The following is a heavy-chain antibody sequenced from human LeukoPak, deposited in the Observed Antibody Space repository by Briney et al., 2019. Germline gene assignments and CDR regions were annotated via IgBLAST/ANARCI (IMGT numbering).Heavy chain of an antibody. D-gene: IGHD4-17*01. CDR1: GGSISSYY. J-gene: IGHJ4*02. CDR3: AGQYRYGDYVYFDY. CDR2: IYYSGST. Sequence: SETLSLTCTVSGGSISSYYWSWIRQPPGKGLEWIGYIYYSGSTNYNPSLKSRVTISVDTSKNQFSLKLSSVTAADTAVYYCAGQYRYGDYVYFDYWGQGTLVTVSS. V-gene: IGHV4-59*08.